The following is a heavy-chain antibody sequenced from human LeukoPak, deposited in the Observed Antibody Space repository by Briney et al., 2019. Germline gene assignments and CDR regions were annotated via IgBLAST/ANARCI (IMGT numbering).Heavy chain of an antibody. J-gene: IGHJ3*02. V-gene: IGHV3-23*01. CDR3: AKVVGQWLLIGAFDI. CDR1: GFTFSSYA. Sequence: PGGSLRLSCAASGFTFSSYAMSWVRQAPGKGLEWVSAISGSGGSTYYADSVKGRFTISRDNSKNTLYLQMNSLRAEDTALYYCAKVVGQWLLIGAFDIWGQGTMVTVSS. CDR2: ISGSGGST. D-gene: IGHD6-19*01.